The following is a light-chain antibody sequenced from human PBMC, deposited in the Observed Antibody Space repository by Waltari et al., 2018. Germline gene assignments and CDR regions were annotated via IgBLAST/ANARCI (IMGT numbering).Light chain of an antibody. J-gene: IGKJ4*01. Sequence: EIVLTQSPATLSLSPGERATLSRRASQSVNWYLAWYQQRPGTAPRLLINDTSNRATGIPARFSGSGSETDFTLTISSLEPDYSAVYYCQQRRNWPLTFGGGTKVEIK. CDR2: DTS. V-gene: IGKV3-11*01. CDR3: QQRRNWPLT. CDR1: QSVNWY.